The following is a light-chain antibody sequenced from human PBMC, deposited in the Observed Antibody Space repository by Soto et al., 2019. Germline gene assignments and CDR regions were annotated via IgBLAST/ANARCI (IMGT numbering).Light chain of an antibody. Sequence: ILLTQSPSSLSASVGDRVSITCRASQSISTWLAWYQQKPGKAPKLLIYDASSLESGVPSRFSGSGSGTEFILTISSLQPDDFATYYCQQYQSNAITFGQGTRLEIK. CDR1: QSISTW. CDR2: DAS. V-gene: IGKV1-5*01. J-gene: IGKJ5*01. CDR3: QQYQSNAIT.